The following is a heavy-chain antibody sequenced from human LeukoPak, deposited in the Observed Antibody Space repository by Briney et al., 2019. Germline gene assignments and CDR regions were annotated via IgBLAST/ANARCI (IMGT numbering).Heavy chain of an antibody. CDR1: GFTFSDYA. CDR3: AKDYYGSGSYYHFDY. J-gene: IGHJ4*02. CDR2: ISGGSGGST. V-gene: IGHV3-23*01. D-gene: IGHD3-10*01. Sequence: PGGSLRLSCAASGFTFSDYAMSWVRQAPGKGLEWLSVISGGSGGSTYYADSVKGRFTISRDNSKNTLYLQMNSLRAEDTAVYYCAKDYYGSGSYYHFDYWGQGTLVTVSS.